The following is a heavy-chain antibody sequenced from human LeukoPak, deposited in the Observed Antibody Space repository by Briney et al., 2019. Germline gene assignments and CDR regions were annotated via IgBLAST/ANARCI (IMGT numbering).Heavy chain of an antibody. V-gene: IGHV3-66*01. Sequence: GGSLRLSCAASGFSFGSHWMTWVRQAPGKGLEWVSVIYSGGRTYYADSVKGRFTISRDNSKDTLYLQMNSLRAEDTAVYYCARESNSGYYLSYWGQGTLVTVSS. CDR1: GFSFGSHW. CDR3: ARESNSGYYLSY. J-gene: IGHJ4*02. CDR2: IYSGGRT. D-gene: IGHD3-22*01.